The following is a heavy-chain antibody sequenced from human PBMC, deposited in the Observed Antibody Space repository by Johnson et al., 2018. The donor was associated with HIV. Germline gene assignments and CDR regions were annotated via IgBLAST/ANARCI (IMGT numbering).Heavy chain of an antibody. Sequence: QVQLVESGGGVVQPGRSLRLSCAASGFTFSSYALHWVRQAPGRGLEWVAVISYDGSDKCYADSVKGRFTISRDNSKNTLYLQMNSLRADDTAIYYCARGLYSSSDRDAFDIWCQGTMVTVSS. CDR2: ISYDGSDK. D-gene: IGHD6-6*01. J-gene: IGHJ3*02. CDR3: ARGLYSSSDRDAFDI. V-gene: IGHV3-30*04. CDR1: GFTFSSYA.